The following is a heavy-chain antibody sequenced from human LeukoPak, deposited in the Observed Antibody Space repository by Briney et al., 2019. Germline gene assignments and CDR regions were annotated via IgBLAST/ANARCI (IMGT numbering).Heavy chain of an antibody. CDR2: IYTSGST. V-gene: IGHV4-4*09. CDR1: GGSISSYH. J-gene: IGHJ5*02. CDR3: ARTSTDHWFDP. Sequence: SETLSLTCTVSGGSISSYHWTWIRQPPGKGLEWIGYIYTSGSTNYNPSLKSRVTISVDTSKNQFSLKLSSVTAADTAVYYCARTSTDHWFDPWGQGTLVTVSS.